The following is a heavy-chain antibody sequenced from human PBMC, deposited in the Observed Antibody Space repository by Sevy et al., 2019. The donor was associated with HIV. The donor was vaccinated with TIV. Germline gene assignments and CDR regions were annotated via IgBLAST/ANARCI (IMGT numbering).Heavy chain of an antibody. J-gene: IGHJ4*02. V-gene: IGHV3-30-3*02. CDR3: AKTGWIGGSYYGESWYYFDY. Sequence: GGSLRLSCATSGFLFSSYALHWVRQAPGKGLEWVAVISYDGSNKYYADSVKGRFTISRDISKSTLYLQMNSLRAEDTAGYYCAKTGWIGGSYYGESWYYFDYWGQGTQVTVSS. D-gene: IGHD1-26*01. CDR2: ISYDGSNK. CDR1: GFLFSSYA.